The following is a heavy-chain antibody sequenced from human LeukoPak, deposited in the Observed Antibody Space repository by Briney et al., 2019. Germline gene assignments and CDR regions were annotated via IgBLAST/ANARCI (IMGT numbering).Heavy chain of an antibody. CDR3: ARAYYYDSSGYYPFGY. Sequence: GGSLRLSCAASGFTFSSYSMNWVRQAPGKGLEWVSYITSSSSTIYYADSVKGRFTISRDNAKNSLYLQMNSLRAEDTAFYYCARAYYYDSSGYYPFGYWGQGTLVTVSS. D-gene: IGHD3-22*01. CDR2: ITSSSSTI. CDR1: GFTFSSYS. J-gene: IGHJ4*02. V-gene: IGHV3-48*01.